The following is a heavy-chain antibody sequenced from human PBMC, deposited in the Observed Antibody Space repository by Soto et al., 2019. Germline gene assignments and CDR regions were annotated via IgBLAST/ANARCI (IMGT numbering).Heavy chain of an antibody. Sequence: PSETLSLTCASYGGSFSGYYLSWIRQPPGKGLEWIGEINHIGSTNYNPSLKSRVTISVDTSKNQFSLKLSSVTAADTAVYYCARGQHPGYWGQGTLVTVSS. CDR3: ARGQHPGY. J-gene: IGHJ4*02. CDR1: GGSFSGYY. V-gene: IGHV4-34*01. CDR2: INHIGST.